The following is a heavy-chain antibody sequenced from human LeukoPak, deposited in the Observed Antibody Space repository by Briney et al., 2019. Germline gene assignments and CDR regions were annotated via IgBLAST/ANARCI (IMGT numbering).Heavy chain of an antibody. CDR1: GFTFSSYS. D-gene: IGHD5-18*01. Sequence: AGGSLRLSCAASGFTFSSYSMNWVRQAPGKGLEWVSSISSSSSYIYYADSVKGRFTISRDNAKNSLCLQMNSLRAEDTAVYYCASYSYGDMDYWGQGTLVTVSS. CDR3: ASYSYGDMDY. CDR2: ISSSSSYI. V-gene: IGHV3-21*01. J-gene: IGHJ4*02.